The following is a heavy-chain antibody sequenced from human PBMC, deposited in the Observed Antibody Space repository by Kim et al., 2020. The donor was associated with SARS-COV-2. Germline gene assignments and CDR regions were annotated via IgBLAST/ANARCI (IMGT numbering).Heavy chain of an antibody. CDR1: GGSISSYY. Sequence: SETLSLTCTVSGGSISSYYWSWIRQPPGKGLEWIGYIYYSGSTNYNPSLKSRVTISVDTSKNQFSLKLSSVTAADTAVYYCARAIAVAGTGWFDPWGQGTLVTVSS. J-gene: IGHJ5*02. CDR3: ARAIAVAGTGWFDP. CDR2: IYYSGST. V-gene: IGHV4-59*01. D-gene: IGHD6-19*01.